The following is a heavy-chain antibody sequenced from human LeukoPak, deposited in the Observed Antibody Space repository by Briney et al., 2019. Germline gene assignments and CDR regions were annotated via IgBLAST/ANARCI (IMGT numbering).Heavy chain of an antibody. CDR1: GGSFSGYY. Sequence: SETLSLTCAVYGGSFSGYYWSWIRQPPGKGLEWIGEINHSGSTNYNPSLKSRVTMSVDTSKNQFSLKLSSVTAADTAVYYCAATYYYDSSGHWGWFDPWGQGTLVTVSS. J-gene: IGHJ5*02. CDR2: INHSGST. CDR3: AATYYYDSSGHWGWFDP. D-gene: IGHD3-22*01. V-gene: IGHV4-34*01.